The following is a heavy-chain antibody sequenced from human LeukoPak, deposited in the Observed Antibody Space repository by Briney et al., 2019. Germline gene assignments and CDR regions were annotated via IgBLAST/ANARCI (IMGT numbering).Heavy chain of an antibody. V-gene: IGHV3-74*01. Sequence: GGSLRLSCAASGFTVSSNYMSWVRQAPGKGLVWVSRINTDGSSTSYADSVKGRFTISRDNAKNTLYLQMNSLRAEDTAIYYCAKDPNGDYIGTFEMWGQGTMVTVSS. CDR2: INTDGSST. D-gene: IGHD4-17*01. J-gene: IGHJ3*02. CDR3: AKDPNGDYIGTFEM. CDR1: GFTVSSNY.